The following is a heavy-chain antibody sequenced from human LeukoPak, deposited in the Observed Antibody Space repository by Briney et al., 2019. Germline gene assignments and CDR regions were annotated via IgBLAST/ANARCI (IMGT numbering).Heavy chain of an antibody. Sequence: GGSLRLSCAASGVTFSSYAMSWVRQAPGKGLEWVSAISGNGGSTYYADSVKGRFTISRDNSKNTLYLQMNSLRAEDTAVYYCAKYPQRYYYGSGSYYDYWGQGTLVTVSS. V-gene: IGHV3-23*01. CDR2: ISGNGGST. D-gene: IGHD3-10*01. J-gene: IGHJ4*02. CDR1: GVTFSSYA. CDR3: AKYPQRYYYGSGSYYDY.